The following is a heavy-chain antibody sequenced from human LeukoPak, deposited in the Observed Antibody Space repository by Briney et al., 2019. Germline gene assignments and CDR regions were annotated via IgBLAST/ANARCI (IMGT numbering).Heavy chain of an antibody. CDR3: TRNSGWYGLS. CDR1: GFTLSSYA. J-gene: IGHJ1*01. V-gene: IGHV3-23*01. Sequence: TGGSLRLSCAASGFTLSSYAMSWVRQAPGKGLEWVSAISDTGNTYHADSVKGRFTISRDNSNNTLFLHLNSLRGEDTAVYYCTRNSGWYGLSWGQGTLVTVSS. D-gene: IGHD6-19*01. CDR2: ISDTGNT.